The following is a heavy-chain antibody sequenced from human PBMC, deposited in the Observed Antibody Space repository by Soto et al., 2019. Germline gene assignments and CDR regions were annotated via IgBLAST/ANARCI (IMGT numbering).Heavy chain of an antibody. Sequence: QVHLVESGGGVVQPGRSLRLSCAASGFTFSSYAMHWVRQAPGKGLEWVAVIWDDGSNKKHADSVKGRFTISRDNSKNTLFLQMNSLRAEDTAVYFCSRDRGLAPFEIWGQGTVVTVSS. CDR1: GFTFSSYA. V-gene: IGHV3-33*01. D-gene: IGHD6-19*01. CDR3: SRDRGLAPFEI. J-gene: IGHJ3*02. CDR2: IWDDGSNK.